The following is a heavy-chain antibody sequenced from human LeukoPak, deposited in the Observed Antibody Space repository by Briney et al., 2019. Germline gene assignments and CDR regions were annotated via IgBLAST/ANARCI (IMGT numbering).Heavy chain of an antibody. CDR1: GYTFTSYY. V-gene: IGHV1-46*01. CDR3: ARESNYYDSSGYVGYDY. Sequence: GASVKVSCKASGYTFTSYYMHWVRQAPGQGLEWMGIINPSGGSTSYAQKFQGRVTMTRDTSTSTVYMELSSLRSEDTAVYYCARESNYYDSSGYVGYDYWGQGTLVTVSS. CDR2: INPSGGST. D-gene: IGHD3-22*01. J-gene: IGHJ4*02.